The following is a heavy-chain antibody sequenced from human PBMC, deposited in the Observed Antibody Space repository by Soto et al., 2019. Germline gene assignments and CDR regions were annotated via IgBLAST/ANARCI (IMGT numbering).Heavy chain of an antibody. CDR1: GFIFSNYV. CDR3: AKYPAVTTKGFDY. Sequence: EVQLLESGGGLVQPGGSLRLSCAASGFIFSNYVMSWVRQAPGKGLEWVSGISNSGGSTYYADSEKGRFTISRDKSKNTLYLQMNSLRAEDTAIYYCAKYPAVTTKGFDYWGQGALVTVSS. J-gene: IGHJ4*02. D-gene: IGHD5-12*01. CDR2: ISNSGGST. V-gene: IGHV3-23*01.